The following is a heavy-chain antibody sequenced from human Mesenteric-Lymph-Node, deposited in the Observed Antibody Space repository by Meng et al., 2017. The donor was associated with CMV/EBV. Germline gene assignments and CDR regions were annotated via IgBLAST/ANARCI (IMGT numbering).Heavy chain of an antibody. Sequence: GDRVSSHRAASNWIRQSPSRGLEWLGRTYYRSKWYIDYAVSVKSRITINPDTSKNQFSLQLNSVTPEDTAVYYCLRDTAVVKGAFDYWGQGTLVTVSS. CDR2: TYYRSKWYI. J-gene: IGHJ4*02. CDR3: LRDTAVVKGAFDY. V-gene: IGHV6-1*01. D-gene: IGHD5-18*01. CDR1: GDRVSSHRAA.